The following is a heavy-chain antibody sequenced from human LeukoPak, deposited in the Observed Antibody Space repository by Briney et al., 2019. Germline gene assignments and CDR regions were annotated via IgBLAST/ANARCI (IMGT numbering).Heavy chain of an antibody. CDR2: ITGGGST. Sequence: TGGSLRLPCAASGFTFSNSAMNWVRQAPGEGLEWVSTITGGGSTYYADSVKGRFTISRDNSKNTLYLQMNNLRAEDTAIYYCAKGCGATCYSSFQNWGQGTLVTVSS. V-gene: IGHV3-23*01. J-gene: IGHJ4*02. CDR1: GFTFSNSA. CDR3: AKGCGATCYSSFQN. D-gene: IGHD2-15*01.